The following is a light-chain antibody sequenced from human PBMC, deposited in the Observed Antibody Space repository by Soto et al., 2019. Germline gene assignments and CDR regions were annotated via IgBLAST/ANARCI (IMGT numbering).Light chain of an antibody. V-gene: IGKV3-20*01. CDR1: QSVSSSY. CDR2: GAS. J-gene: IGKJ1*01. Sequence: ETVLTQSPGTLSLSPGERATLSCRASQSVSSSYLAWYQQKPGQAPRLLIYGASSRATGIPDRFSGSGSGTDFTLTISRLEPEDFAVYYCQQYGSSPPSLPFGQGTKGDIK. CDR3: QQYGSSPPSLP.